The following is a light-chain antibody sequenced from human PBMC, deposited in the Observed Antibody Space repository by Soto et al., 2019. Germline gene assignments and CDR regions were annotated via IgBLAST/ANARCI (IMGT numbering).Light chain of an antibody. Sequence: LTQPHSVSESPGKTVTISCTGSSGSIASHYVQWYQQRPGSAPTTVIYENNQRPSGVPGRFSASIDSSSNSASLTISGLKTEDEADYYCQSYDSHNQVFGGGTKVTVL. V-gene: IGLV6-57*02. CDR1: SGSIASHY. CDR3: QSYDSHNQV. CDR2: ENN. J-gene: IGLJ3*02.